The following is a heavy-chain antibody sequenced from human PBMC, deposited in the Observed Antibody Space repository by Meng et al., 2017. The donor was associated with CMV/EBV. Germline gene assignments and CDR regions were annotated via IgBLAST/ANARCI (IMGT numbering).Heavy chain of an antibody. V-gene: IGHV1-2*02. CDR3: ARGEDYYDSSGLIDY. CDR1: GYTFTGYY. D-gene: IGHD3-22*01. J-gene: IGHJ4*02. CDR2: INLKSGGT. Sequence: ASVKVSCKASGYTFTGYYMHWVRQAPAQGLEWMGWINLKSGGTNYAQKLQGRVTMTRDTSISTAYMELTMRSDDTAVYYCARGEDYYDSSGLIDYWGQGTLVTVSS.